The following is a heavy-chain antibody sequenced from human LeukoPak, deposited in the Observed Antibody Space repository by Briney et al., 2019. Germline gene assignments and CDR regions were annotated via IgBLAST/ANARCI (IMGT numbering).Heavy chain of an antibody. J-gene: IGHJ4*02. D-gene: IGHD3-10*01. CDR1: GYTFTSYG. V-gene: IGHV1-18*01. CDR2: ISAYNGNT. CDR3: ASLLRGLWFGESSFDY. Sequence: GASVKVSCKASGYTFTSYGISWVRQAPGQGLEWMGWISAYNGNTNYAQKLQGRVTMTTDTSTSTAYMELRSLRSDDTAVYYCASLLRGLWFGESSFDYWGQGTLVTVSS.